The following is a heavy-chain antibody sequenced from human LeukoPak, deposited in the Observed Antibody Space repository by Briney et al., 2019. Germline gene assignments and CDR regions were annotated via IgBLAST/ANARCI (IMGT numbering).Heavy chain of an antibody. Sequence: PSETLSLTCTVSGGSISSSSYYWGWIRQAPGKGLEWIGTIYYSGSTYYNPSLKSRVTISVDTSKNQFSLKLSSVTAADTAVYYCARDKGEWGSSWYITDYWGQGTLVTVSS. CDR2: IYYSGST. V-gene: IGHV4-39*07. CDR1: GGSISSSSYY. J-gene: IGHJ4*02. CDR3: ARDKGEWGSSWYITDY. D-gene: IGHD6-13*01.